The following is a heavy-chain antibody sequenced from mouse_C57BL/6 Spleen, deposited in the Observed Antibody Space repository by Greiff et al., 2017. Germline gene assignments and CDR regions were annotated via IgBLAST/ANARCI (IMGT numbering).Heavy chain of an antibody. CDR2: SYPGDGDT. Sequence: QVQLKQSGPELVKPGASVKISCKASGYAFSSSWMNWVKQRPGKGLEWIGRSYPGDGDTNYNGKFKGKATLTADKSSSTAYMQLSSLTSEDSAVYFCARWGDYDRYAMDYWGQGTSVTVSS. J-gene: IGHJ4*01. D-gene: IGHD2-4*01. CDR1: GYAFSSSW. V-gene: IGHV1-82*01. CDR3: ARWGDYDRYAMDY.